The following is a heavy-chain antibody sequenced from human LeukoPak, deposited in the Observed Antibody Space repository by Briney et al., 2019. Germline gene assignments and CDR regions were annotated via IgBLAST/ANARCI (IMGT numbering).Heavy chain of an antibody. CDR3: ARVGDIVVVPAAIGMYYFDY. J-gene: IGHJ4*02. CDR2: ISSRGDNT. Sequence: GGSLRLSCAASGFTFSSFSMSWVRQAPGRGLEWVSSISSRGDNTYDADSVKGRFTISRDNSKNSLYLQMDSLRAEDTAVYYCARVGDIVVVPAAIGMYYFDYWGQGTLVTVSS. D-gene: IGHD2-2*01. V-gene: IGHV3-23*01. CDR1: GFTFSSFS.